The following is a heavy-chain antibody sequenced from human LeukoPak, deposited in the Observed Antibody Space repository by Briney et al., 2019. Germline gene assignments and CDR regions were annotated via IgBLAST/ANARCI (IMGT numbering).Heavy chain of an antibody. Sequence: ASVKVSCKTSGYIFPNYGINWVRQAPGQGLEWMGWISAYNGNTKYAQKLQGRVTMTTDTSTSTAYMELRSLRSDDTAVYYCARLPTIAASAWTYQPFDPWGQGTLVTVSS. CDR3: ARLPTIAASAWTYQPFDP. J-gene: IGHJ5*02. V-gene: IGHV1-18*04. CDR1: GYIFPNYG. CDR2: ISAYNGNT. D-gene: IGHD6-13*01.